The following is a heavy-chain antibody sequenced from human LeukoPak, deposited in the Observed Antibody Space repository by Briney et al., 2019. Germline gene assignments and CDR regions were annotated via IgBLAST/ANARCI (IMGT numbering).Heavy chain of an antibody. J-gene: IGHJ6*02. CDR2: IWYDGSNK. CDR3: ARDGGNRITMVRGVPTYYYYGMDV. CDR1: GFTFSSYG. D-gene: IGHD3-10*01. V-gene: IGHV3-33*01. Sequence: GGSLRLSCAASGFTFSSYGMHWVRQAPGKGLEWVAVIWYDGSNKYYADSVKGRFTISRDNSKNTLYLQMNSLRAEDTAVYYCARDGGNRITMVRGVPTYYYYGMDVWGQGTTVTVSS.